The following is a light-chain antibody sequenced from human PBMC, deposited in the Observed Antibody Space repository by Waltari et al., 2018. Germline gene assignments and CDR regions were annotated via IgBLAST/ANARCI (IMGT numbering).Light chain of an antibody. CDR1: QSLVHSDGNTY. V-gene: IGKV2-30*02. CDR3: MQGTHWPYT. CDR2: KVS. Sequence: DVVMTQSPLSLPVTLGQPASISCTSSQSLVHSDGNTYLIWFQPRPGQSPRRLIYKVSNRDSGVPDRFSGSGSGTDFTLKISWVEAEDVGVYYCMQGTHWPYTFGQGTKLDIK. J-gene: IGKJ2*01.